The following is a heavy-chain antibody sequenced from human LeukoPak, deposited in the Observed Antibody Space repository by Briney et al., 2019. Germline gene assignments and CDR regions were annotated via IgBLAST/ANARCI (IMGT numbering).Heavy chain of an antibody. Sequence: GGSLRLSCAASGFTFSSYEMNWVRQAPGKGLEWVSYISSSSSTIYYADSVKGRFTISRDNAKNSLYLQMNSLRAEDTAVYYCARDYSSSYYYMDVWGKGTTVTVSS. CDR2: ISSSSSTI. J-gene: IGHJ6*03. CDR1: GFTFSSYE. V-gene: IGHV3-48*01. D-gene: IGHD2-15*01. CDR3: ARDYSSSYYYMDV.